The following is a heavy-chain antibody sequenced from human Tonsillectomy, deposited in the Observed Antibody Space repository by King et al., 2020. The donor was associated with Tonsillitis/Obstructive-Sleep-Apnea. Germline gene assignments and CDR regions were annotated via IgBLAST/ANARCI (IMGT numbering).Heavy chain of an antibody. CDR1: GFTFSSYG. CDR2: ISYDGSNK. D-gene: IGHD2-8*01. V-gene: IGHV3-30*18. CDR3: AKGKVYEEGYFFDY. Sequence: VQLVESGGGVVQPGRSLRLSCVVSGFTFSSYGMHWVRQAPGKGLEWVAVISYDGSNKYYADSVKGRFTISRDNSKNTLYLQMNSLRAEDTAVYYCAKGKVYEEGYFFDYWGQGTLVSVSS. J-gene: IGHJ4*02.